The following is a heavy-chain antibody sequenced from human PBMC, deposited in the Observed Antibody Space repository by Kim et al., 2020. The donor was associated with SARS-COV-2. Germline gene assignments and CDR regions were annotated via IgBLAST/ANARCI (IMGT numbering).Heavy chain of an antibody. Sequence: SVKVSCKASGGTFSSYAISWVRQAPGQGLEWMGGIIPIFGTANYAQKFQGRVTITADESTSTAYMELSSLRSEDTAVYYCARSGYDYYYYYGMDVWGQGTTVTVSS. J-gene: IGHJ6*02. CDR1: GGTFSSYA. V-gene: IGHV1-69*13. CDR2: IIPIFGTA. D-gene: IGHD5-12*01. CDR3: ARSGYDYYYYYGMDV.